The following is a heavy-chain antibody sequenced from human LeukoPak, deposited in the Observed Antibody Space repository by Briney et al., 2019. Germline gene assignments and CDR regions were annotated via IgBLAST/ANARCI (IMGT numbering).Heavy chain of an antibody. J-gene: IGHJ5*02. V-gene: IGHV5-10-1*01. CDR3: ARRVYSGDWFDP. CDR2: IDPSDSYT. CDR1: GYSFTSYW. Sequence: GESLKIPCKGSGYSFTSYWISWVRQMPGKGLEWMGRIDPSDSYTNYSPSFQGHVTISADKSISTAYLQWSSLKASDTAMYYCARRVYSGDWFDPWGQGTLVTVSS. D-gene: IGHD3-10*01.